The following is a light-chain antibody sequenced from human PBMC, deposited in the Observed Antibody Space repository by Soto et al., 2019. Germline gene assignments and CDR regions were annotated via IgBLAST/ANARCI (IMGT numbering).Light chain of an antibody. V-gene: IGLV2-23*02. CDR2: EVA. J-gene: IGLJ2*01. CDR1: SSDVGGYNL. CDR3: CSYAGRTSLI. Sequence: QSALTQPASVSGSPGQSTTISCTGTSSDVGGYNLVSWYQHHPGKAPTLIIFEVAKRPSGVSDRFSGSKSGNTASLTISALQAEDEADYYCCSYAGRTSLIFGGGTKVTVL.